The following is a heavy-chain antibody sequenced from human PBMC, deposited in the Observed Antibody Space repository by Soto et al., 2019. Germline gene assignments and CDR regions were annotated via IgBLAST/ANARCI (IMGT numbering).Heavy chain of an antibody. CDR2: IYYTGIT. J-gene: IGHJ6*02. V-gene: IGHV4-30-4*01. D-gene: IGHD3-3*01. CDR1: GSSFSSSDYY. CDR3: ARETIRGGSSGMDV. Sequence: QVQLQESGPGLVKPSQTLSLTCTVSGSSFSSSDYYWSWVRQPPGKGLEWIGYIYYTGITLYNPALHRHEHITVGTSKNPFSLRLSSVTAADTAVYYCARETIRGGSSGMDVWGQGTEVTASS.